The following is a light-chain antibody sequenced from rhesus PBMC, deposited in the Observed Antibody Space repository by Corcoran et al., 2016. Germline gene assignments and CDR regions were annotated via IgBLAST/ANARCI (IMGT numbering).Light chain of an antibody. V-gene: IGKV1-32*01. Sequence: DIQMTQSPSSLSASVGDRVTITCRASQGISSYLNWYQQKPGKAPKLLIYYANHLESGVPSRFSGSGSGTEFTLTISNLQPEDFTTYYCQQYNSLPLTFGGGTKVEIK. CDR2: YAN. J-gene: IGKJ4*01. CDR3: QQYNSLPLT. CDR1: QGISSY.